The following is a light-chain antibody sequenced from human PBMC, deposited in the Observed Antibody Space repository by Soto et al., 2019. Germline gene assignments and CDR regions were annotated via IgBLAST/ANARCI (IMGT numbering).Light chain of an antibody. CDR2: GAS. J-gene: IGKJ5*01. V-gene: IGKV3-20*01. CDR1: QSVSTN. Sequence: VMTQSPGTLSVSPGETATLSCGTSQSVSTNLAWYQQKPGQAPSLLIYGASNRATGIPERFRGRGSGTDFTLTISGLEPEDFAVYYCQQYGSSSLTFGQGTRLEI. CDR3: QQYGSSSLT.